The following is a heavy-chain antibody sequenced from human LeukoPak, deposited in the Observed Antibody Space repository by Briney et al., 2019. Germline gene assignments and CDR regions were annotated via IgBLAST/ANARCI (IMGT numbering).Heavy chain of an antibody. D-gene: IGHD1-20*01. CDR1: GFTFSNYW. Sequence: GGSLRLSCTASGFTFSNYWMSWVRQAPGKGLEWVANIKQDGSAKYYVDSVKGRFTISRDNAKNSLYLQMNSLRAEDTAVYYCASSITGTTFDYWGQGTLVTVSS. CDR3: ASSITGTTFDY. CDR2: IKQDGSAK. V-gene: IGHV3-7*01. J-gene: IGHJ4*02.